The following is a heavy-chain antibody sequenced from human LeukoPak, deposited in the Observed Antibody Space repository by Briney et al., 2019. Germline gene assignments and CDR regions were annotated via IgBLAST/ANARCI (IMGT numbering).Heavy chain of an antibody. Sequence: SGTLSLTCAVSGGSISSSNWWSWVRQPPGKGLEWIGEIYHSGSTNYNSSLKSRVTISVDKSKNQFSLKLSSVTAADTAVYYCARDGRAVAEAFDIWGQGTMVTVSS. J-gene: IGHJ3*02. V-gene: IGHV4-4*02. CDR1: GGSISSSNW. CDR3: ARDGRAVAEAFDI. D-gene: IGHD6-19*01. CDR2: IYHSGST.